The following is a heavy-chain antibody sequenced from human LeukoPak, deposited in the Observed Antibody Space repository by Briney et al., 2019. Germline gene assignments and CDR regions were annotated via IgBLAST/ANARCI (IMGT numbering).Heavy chain of an antibody. CDR3: VKDLYKGDSSSWYYFHY. Sequence: GGSLRLSCSASGFIISNYAMHWVRQAPGKGLEYVSVINANGGRTYYADSVKGRFTTSGDNSKNTLYLQMSSLRAEDTAIYHCVKDLYKGDSSSWYYFHYWGQGTLVTVSS. V-gene: IGHV3-64D*06. CDR2: INANGGRT. D-gene: IGHD6-13*01. CDR1: GFIISNYA. J-gene: IGHJ4*02.